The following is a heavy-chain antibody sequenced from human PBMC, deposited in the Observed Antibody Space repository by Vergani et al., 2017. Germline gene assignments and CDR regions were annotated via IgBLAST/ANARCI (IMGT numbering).Heavy chain of an antibody. CDR3: AREGTTGTTDNWFDP. CDR1: GYSISSSNW. D-gene: IGHD1-1*01. Sequence: QVQLQESGPGLVKPSQTLSLTCAVSGYSISSSNWWGWIRQPPGKGLEWIGYIYYSGSIYYNPSLKSRVTISVDTSKNQFSLKLSSVTAVDTAVYYCAREGTTGTTDNWFDPWGQGTLVTVSS. J-gene: IGHJ5*02. V-gene: IGHV4-28*02. CDR2: IYYSGSI.